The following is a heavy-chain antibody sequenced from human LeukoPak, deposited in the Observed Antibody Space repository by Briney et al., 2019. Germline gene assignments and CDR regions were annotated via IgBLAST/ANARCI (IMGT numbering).Heavy chain of an antibody. CDR1: GYTFTSYA. CDR3: ARDSNTMVRGVTRWFDP. D-gene: IGHD3-10*01. J-gene: IGHJ5*02. V-gene: IGHV7-4-1*01. Sequence: ASVKVSCKASGYTFTSYAMNWGRQAPGQGHEWMGWINTNTGNPTYAQGFTGRFVFSLDTSVSTVYLQICSLKAEDTAVYYCARDSNTMVRGVTRWFDPWGQGTLVTVSS. CDR2: INTNTGNP.